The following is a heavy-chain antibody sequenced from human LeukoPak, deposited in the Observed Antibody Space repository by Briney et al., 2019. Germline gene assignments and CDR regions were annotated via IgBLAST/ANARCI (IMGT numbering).Heavy chain of an antibody. J-gene: IGHJ1*01. Sequence: ASVKVSCKASGYAFTGYFMHWVRQAPGQGLEWMGWINPNSGDTKYTQKFQGRVTMTRDTPISTAFMELSRLTSDDTAVYYCVAGGGNAEYFQRWGQGTLVTVSS. CDR1: GYAFTGYF. V-gene: IGHV1-2*02. CDR2: INPNSGDT. D-gene: IGHD4-23*01. CDR3: VAGGGNAEYFQR.